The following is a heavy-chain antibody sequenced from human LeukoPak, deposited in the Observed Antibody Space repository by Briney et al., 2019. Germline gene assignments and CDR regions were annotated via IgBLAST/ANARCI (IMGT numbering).Heavy chain of an antibody. V-gene: IGHV4-31*03. D-gene: IGHD3-3*02. J-gene: IGHJ3*02. CDR2: IYYSGST. CDR3: AREGVLGAFDI. CDR1: GGSISNGGYY. Sequence: SQTLSLTCTVSGGSISNGGYYWSWIRQHPVKGLEWIGYIYYSGSTYYNPSPKSRVTISVDTSKNQFSLKLSSVTAADTAVYYCAREGVLGAFDIWGQGTMVTVSS.